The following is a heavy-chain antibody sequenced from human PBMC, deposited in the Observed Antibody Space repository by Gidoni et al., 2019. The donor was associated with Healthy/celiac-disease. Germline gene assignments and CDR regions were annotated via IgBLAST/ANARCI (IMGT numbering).Heavy chain of an antibody. V-gene: IGHV3-21*01. Sequence: EGQLVESGGGLVKHGGSLRLYCEASGFICSTYSMNWVRQTPGKGLEWVASISSTSNYIYYADSVKGRFTISRDNAKNSLYLQMSSLRAEDTAVYYCARDEWYSSSWGQVTLVTVSS. D-gene: IGHD6-13*01. J-gene: IGHJ4*02. CDR2: ISSTSNYI. CDR3: ARDEWYSSS. CDR1: GFICSTYS.